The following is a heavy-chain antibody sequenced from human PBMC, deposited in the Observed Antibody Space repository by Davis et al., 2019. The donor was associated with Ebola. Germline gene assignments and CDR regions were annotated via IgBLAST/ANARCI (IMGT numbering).Heavy chain of an antibody. D-gene: IGHD3-3*01. CDR2: ISYDGSNK. CDR3: ARSPGRIFGVDFDY. J-gene: IGHJ4*02. V-gene: IGHV3-30-3*01. CDR1: GYTFTSYA. Sequence: SCKASGYTFTSYAMHWVRQAPGKGLEWVAVISYDGSNKYYADSVKGRFNISRDNAKNSLYLQMNSLRAEDTAVYYCARSPGRIFGVDFDYWGQGTLVTVSS.